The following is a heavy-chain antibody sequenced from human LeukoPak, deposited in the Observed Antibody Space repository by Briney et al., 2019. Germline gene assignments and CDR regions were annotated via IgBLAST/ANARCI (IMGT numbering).Heavy chain of an antibody. J-gene: IGHJ6*03. D-gene: IGHD6-13*01. CDR2: ISGSGGST. V-gene: IGHV3-23*01. Sequence: GGSLRLSCAASGFTFSSYAMSWVRQAPGKGLEWVSAISGSGGSTYYADSVKGRFTISRDNSKNTLYLQMNSLRAEDTAVYYCAKREQLVLIRYYYYMDVWGKGTTVTVSS. CDR1: GFTFSSYA. CDR3: AKREQLVLIRYYYYMDV.